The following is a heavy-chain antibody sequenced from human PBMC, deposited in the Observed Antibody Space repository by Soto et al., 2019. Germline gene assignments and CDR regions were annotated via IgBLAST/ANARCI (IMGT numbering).Heavy chain of an antibody. V-gene: IGHV3-15*01. CDR1: GFTFSNAW. CDR2: IKSKTDGGTT. D-gene: IGHD1-7*01. J-gene: IGHJ6*02. CDR3: TTVSTGTTIFYGMDV. Sequence: GGSLRLSCAASGFTFSNAWMSWVRQAPGKGLEWVGRIKSKTDGGTTDYAAPVKGRFTISRDDSKNTLYLQMNSLKTEDTAVYYCTTVSTGTTIFYGMDVWGQGTTVTVCS.